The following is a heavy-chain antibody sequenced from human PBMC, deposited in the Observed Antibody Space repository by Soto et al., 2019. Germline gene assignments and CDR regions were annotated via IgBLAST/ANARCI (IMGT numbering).Heavy chain of an antibody. CDR1: GGTFSSYA. CDR3: ARVGEHSSSWPPYDY. D-gene: IGHD6-13*01. CDR2: IIPIFGTA. Sequence: ASVKVSCKASGGTFSSYAISWLRQAPGQGLEWMGGIIPIFGTANYAQKFQGRVTITADKSTSTAYMELSSLRSEDTAVYYCARVGEHSSSWPPYDYWGQGTLVTVSS. J-gene: IGHJ4*02. V-gene: IGHV1-69*06.